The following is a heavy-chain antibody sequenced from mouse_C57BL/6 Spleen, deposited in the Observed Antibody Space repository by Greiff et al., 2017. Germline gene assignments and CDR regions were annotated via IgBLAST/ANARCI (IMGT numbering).Heavy chain of an antibody. CDR1: GYTFTSYW. J-gene: IGHJ4*01. D-gene: IGHD3-2*02. Sequence: QVQLQQPGAELVRPGSSVKLSCKASGYTFTSYWMHWVKQRPIQGLEWIGNIDPSDSETHYNPKFKDKATLTVDKSASTAYMQLSSLTSEDSAVYYWALTAQATGYAMDYWCQGTSVTVSS. CDR2: IDPSDSET. CDR3: ALTAQATGYAMDY. V-gene: IGHV1-52*01.